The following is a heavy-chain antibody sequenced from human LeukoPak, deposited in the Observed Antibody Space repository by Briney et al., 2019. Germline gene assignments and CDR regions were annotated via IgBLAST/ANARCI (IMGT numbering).Heavy chain of an antibody. CDR1: GFTFSDYY. CDR2: INQSGNI. Sequence: GSLRLSCAASGFTFSDYYMSWIRQSPGKGLEWIGEINQSGNIKHNPSLKSRVTISVDTSKNQFSLRLSSVTAADTAVYYCTTGPDYYNSSSYYSRYWAQGTQVTVSS. J-gene: IGHJ4*02. D-gene: IGHD3-22*01. V-gene: IGHV4-34*08. CDR3: TTGPDYYNSSSYYSRY.